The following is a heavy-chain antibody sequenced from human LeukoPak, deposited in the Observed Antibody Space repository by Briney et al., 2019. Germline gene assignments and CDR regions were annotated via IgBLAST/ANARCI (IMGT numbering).Heavy chain of an antibody. CDR3: AKDRGAYCSSTSCYSPPGFDY. V-gene: IGHV3-30*02. D-gene: IGHD2-2*02. CDR2: IRYDGSNK. Sequence: GGSLRLSCAASGFTFSSYGMHWVRQAPGKGLEWVAFIRYDGSNKYYTDSVKGRFTISRDNSKNSLFLQMNSLRPEDTAVYYCAKDRGAYCSSTSCYSPPGFDYWGQGTLVTVSS. CDR1: GFTFSSYG. J-gene: IGHJ4*02.